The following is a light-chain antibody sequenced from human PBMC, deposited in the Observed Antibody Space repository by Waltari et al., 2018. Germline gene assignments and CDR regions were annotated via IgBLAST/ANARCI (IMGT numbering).Light chain of an antibody. CDR1: SSNIGSNT. Sequence: QSVLTQPPSASGTPGQRVTISCSGSSSNIGSNTVNWSQQLPGTAPKLLIYSDNQRPSGVPDRFSGSKSGTSASLAISGLQSGDETDYYCAAWDDSLNGHIIFGGGTKLTVL. CDR3: AAWDDSLNGHII. J-gene: IGLJ2*01. CDR2: SDN. V-gene: IGLV1-44*01.